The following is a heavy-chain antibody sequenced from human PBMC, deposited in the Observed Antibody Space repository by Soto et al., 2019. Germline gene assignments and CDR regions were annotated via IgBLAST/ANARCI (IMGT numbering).Heavy chain of an antibody. Sequence: SETLSLTCTVSGGSISSYYWRWIRQPPGKGLEWIGYIYYSVRPFYCPSLNSRVTITVDTSKIQFSLKLSSVTAADTAVYYFSIHELEHTAAANYYMDVWGKGTTVTVSS. D-gene: IGHD6-13*01. J-gene: IGHJ6*03. CDR3: SIHELEHTAAANYYMDV. CDR2: IYYSVRP. V-gene: IGHV4-59*08. CDR1: GGSISSYY.